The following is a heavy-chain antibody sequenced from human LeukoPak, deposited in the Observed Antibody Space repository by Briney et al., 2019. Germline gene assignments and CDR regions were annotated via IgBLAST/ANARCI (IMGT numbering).Heavy chain of an antibody. V-gene: IGHV3-21*03. J-gene: IGHJ6*03. D-gene: IGHD6-6*01. Sequence: PGGSLRLSCAASGFTFSSYSMNWVRQAPGKGLEWVSSISSSSSLYYADSVKGRFTISRDNAKNSLYLQMNSLRAEDTAVYYCAKDHEYSSPYYYYYYMDVWGKGTTVTVSS. CDR3: AKDHEYSSPYYYYYYMDV. CDR2: ISSSSSL. CDR1: GFTFSSYS.